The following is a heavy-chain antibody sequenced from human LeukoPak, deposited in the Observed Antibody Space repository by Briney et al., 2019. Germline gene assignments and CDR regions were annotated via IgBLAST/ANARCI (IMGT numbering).Heavy chain of an antibody. CDR2: IYYSGST. D-gene: IGHD5-18*01. Sequence: KPSETLSLTCIVSSGSISSDQSYWGRIRQPPGKGLEWLGTIYYSGSTYINPSLRGRVTLSVDTSKNQYSLRLNSVTAADTAVYFCARDALSGKSYSNDFNWFDSWGQGILVTVSS. V-gene: IGHV4-39*07. J-gene: IGHJ5*01. CDR1: SGSISSDQSY. CDR3: ARDALSGKSYSNDFNWFDS.